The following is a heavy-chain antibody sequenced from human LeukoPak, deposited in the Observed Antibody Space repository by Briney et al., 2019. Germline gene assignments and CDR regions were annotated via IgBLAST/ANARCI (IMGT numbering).Heavy chain of an antibody. J-gene: IGHJ5*02. CDR2: INRSGST. CDR3: ARERITMVRGKFDP. D-gene: IGHD3-10*01. V-gene: IGHV4-34*01. CDR1: GGSFSGYY. Sequence: SETLSLTCAVYGGSFSGYYWSWIRQPPGKGLEWIGEINRSGSTNYNPSLKSRVTISVDTSKNQFSLKLSSVTAADTAVYYCARERITMVRGKFDPWGQGTLVTVSS.